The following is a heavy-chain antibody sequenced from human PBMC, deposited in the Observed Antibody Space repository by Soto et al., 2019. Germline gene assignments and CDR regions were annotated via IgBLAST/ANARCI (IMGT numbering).Heavy chain of an antibody. CDR3: AKDDYGDPTAFDY. D-gene: IGHD4-17*01. J-gene: IGHJ4*02. CDR1: GSIFGGYS. CDR2: IRGDGGNE. V-gene: IGHV3-30*02. Sequence: GGSLRLSCAASGSIFGGYSMHWVRQAPGKGLEWVSAIRGDGGNENYADSAKGRFTISRDNSKNMLYLQMNSLRAEDTAVYYCAKDDYGDPTAFDYWGQGTLVTVSS.